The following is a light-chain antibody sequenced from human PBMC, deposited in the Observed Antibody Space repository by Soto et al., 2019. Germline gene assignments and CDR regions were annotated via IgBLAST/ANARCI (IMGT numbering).Light chain of an antibody. Sequence: NFMLTQPHSVSEAPGKTVTISCTRSSGNIANNYVQWYQLRPGSSPTTVVQDDDQRPSGVPDRFSGSIDTSSTSASLTISGLQTEDEADYYCQSYGGGVIFGGGTKLTVL. CDR1: SGNIANNY. J-gene: IGLJ2*01. CDR2: DDD. V-gene: IGLV6-57*01. CDR3: QSYGGGVI.